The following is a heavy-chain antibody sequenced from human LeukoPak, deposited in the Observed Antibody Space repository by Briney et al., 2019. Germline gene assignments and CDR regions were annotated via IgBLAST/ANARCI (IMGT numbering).Heavy chain of an antibody. J-gene: IGHJ4*02. CDR3: ATRNREAYYFDY. Sequence: SETLSLTCAVYGGSFSGYYWSWIRQPPGKGLEWIGEINHSGSTNYNPSLKSRVTISVDTSKNQFSLKLSSVTAADTAVYYCATRNREAYYFDYWGQGTLVTVSS. D-gene: IGHD1-14*01. V-gene: IGHV4-34*01. CDR1: GGSFSGYY. CDR2: INHSGST.